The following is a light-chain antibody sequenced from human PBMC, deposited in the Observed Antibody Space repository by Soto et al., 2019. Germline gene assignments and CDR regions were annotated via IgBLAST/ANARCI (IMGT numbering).Light chain of an antibody. Sequence: DIQMTQSPSTLSASVGDRVTITCRASQSISSWLAWYQQKPGKAPKLLIYDASSLESGVPSRFSGSGSGTEFTLTISSLQPDDFATDYCQQYNSYSGTFGPGTKVDIK. CDR1: QSISSW. V-gene: IGKV1-5*01. CDR2: DAS. J-gene: IGKJ3*01. CDR3: QQYNSYSGT.